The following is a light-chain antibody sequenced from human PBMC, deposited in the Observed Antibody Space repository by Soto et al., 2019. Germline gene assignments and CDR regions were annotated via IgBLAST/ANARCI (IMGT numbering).Light chain of an antibody. CDR3: QSADSSGTNWV. Sequence: SYELTQPPSMSVSPGQTARITCSGDALPNQYAYWYQQKSGQAPVLVIYKGTERPSGIPERFSGSTSGTTVTLTISGVQAEDEADYYCQSADSSGTNWVFGGGTKLTVL. V-gene: IGLV3-25*02. J-gene: IGLJ3*02. CDR1: ALPNQY. CDR2: KGT.